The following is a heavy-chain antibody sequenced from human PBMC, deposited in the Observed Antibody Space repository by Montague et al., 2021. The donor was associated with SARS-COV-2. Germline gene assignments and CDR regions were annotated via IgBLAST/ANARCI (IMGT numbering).Heavy chain of an antibody. J-gene: IGHJ4*02. V-gene: IGHV4-61*02. D-gene: IGHD2-15*01. CDR3: GRGVVAATPVVDY. CDR1: GGSISSGYFY. CDR2: IYPGGNT. Sequence: TLSLTCTVSGGSISSGYFYWSWIWQPAGKGLEWIGLIYPGGNTNYNPSLKSRVTTSVDTSKNQFSLKLNSVTAADTAVYYCGRGVVAATPVVDYWGRGTLVTVSS.